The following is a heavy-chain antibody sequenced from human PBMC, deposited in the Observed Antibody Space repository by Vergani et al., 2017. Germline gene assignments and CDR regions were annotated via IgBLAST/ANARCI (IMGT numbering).Heavy chain of an antibody. V-gene: IGHV4-38-2*02. CDR1: GYSISSGYF. CDR2: IYTSGST. CDR3: ARDALYDFWSGDHYYYYYYMDV. J-gene: IGHJ6*03. Sequence: QVQLQESGPRLVKPSETLSLICSVSGYSISSGYFWGWIRQSPGKGLEWIGRIYTSGSTNYNPSLKSRVTMSVDTSKNQFSLKLSSVTAADTAVYYCARDALYDFWSGDHYYYYYYMDVWGKGTTVTVSS. D-gene: IGHD3-3*01.